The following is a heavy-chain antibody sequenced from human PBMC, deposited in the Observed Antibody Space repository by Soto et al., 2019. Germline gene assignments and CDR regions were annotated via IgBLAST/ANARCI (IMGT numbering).Heavy chain of an antibody. CDR2: ISGSGGST. J-gene: IGHJ4*02. Sequence: WGSLRLSCSASGFTFSSYAMSWFRQAPGKGLEWVSAISGSGGSTYYADSVKGRFTISRDNSKNTLYLQMSSLRAEDTAVYYCATPGPQARYCSGGNCFDSYFDYWGQGTLVTVSS. V-gene: IGHV3-23*01. D-gene: IGHD2-15*01. CDR1: GFTFSSYA. CDR3: ATPGPQARYCSGGNCFDSYFDY.